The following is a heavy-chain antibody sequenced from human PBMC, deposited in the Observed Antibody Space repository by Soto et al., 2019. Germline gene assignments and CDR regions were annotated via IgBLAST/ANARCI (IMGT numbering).Heavy chain of an antibody. CDR1: GFTFSSYA. CDR3: EQTRAAGGHFDY. J-gene: IGHJ4*02. D-gene: IGHD1-26*01. CDR2: VSIGGST. V-gene: IGHV3-23*01. Sequence: GGSLRLSCAASGFTFSSYAMGWVRQGPGKGLEWVAVVSIGGSTHYADSVRGRFTISRDNSKNTLSLQMNSLTAEDTAVYFCEQTRAAGGHFDYWGQGALVTVSS.